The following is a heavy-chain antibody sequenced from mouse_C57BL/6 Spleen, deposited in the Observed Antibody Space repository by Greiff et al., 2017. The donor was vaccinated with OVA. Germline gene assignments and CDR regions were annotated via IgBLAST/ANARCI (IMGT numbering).Heavy chain of an antibody. V-gene: IGHV1-62-2*01. CDR1: GYTFTEYT. Sequence: QVQLQQSGAELVKPGASVKLSCKASGYTFTEYTIHWVKQRSGQGLEWIGWFYPGSGSIKYNEKFKDKATLTADKSSSTVYMELSRLTSEDSAVYFCARHEAVYYGNYEGLDWYFDVWGTGTTVTVSS. CDR3: ARHEAVYYGNYEGLDWYFDV. J-gene: IGHJ1*03. D-gene: IGHD2-1*01. CDR2: FYPGSGSI.